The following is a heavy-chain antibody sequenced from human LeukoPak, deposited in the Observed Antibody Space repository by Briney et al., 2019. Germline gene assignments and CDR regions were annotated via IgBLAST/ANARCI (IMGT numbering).Heavy chain of an antibody. CDR1: GGSISSYY. Sequence: PSETLSLTCTVSGGSISSYYWSWIRQPPGKGLEWIGYIYSSGSTNYNPSLKSRVTLSVDTSKNQFSLQLNSVTPEDTAVYYCARTRDLEPDYWGQGTLVTVSS. V-gene: IGHV4-59*12. J-gene: IGHJ4*02. D-gene: IGHD1-1*01. CDR3: ARTRDLEPDY. CDR2: IYSSGST.